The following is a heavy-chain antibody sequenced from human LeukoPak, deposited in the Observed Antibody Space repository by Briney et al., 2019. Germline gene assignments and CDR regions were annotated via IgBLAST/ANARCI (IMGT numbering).Heavy chain of an antibody. J-gene: IGHJ5*02. Sequence: SETLSLTCAVYGGSFSGYYWSWIRQPPGKGLEWIGEINHSGSTNYNPSLKSRVTISVDTSKNQFSLTLSSVTAADTAVYYCARTIVVVPAAIPRWFDPWGQGTLV. CDR2: INHSGST. D-gene: IGHD2-2*02. CDR1: GGSFSGYY. V-gene: IGHV4-34*01. CDR3: ARTIVVVPAAIPRWFDP.